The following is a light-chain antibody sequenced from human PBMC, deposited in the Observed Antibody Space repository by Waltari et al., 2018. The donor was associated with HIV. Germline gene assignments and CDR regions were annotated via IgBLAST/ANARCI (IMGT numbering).Light chain of an antibody. Sequence: QSALTQPRSVSGSPGQAVTISCTGTSSDIGDYNYVQWYQQHPGKAPKLMIYDVTKRPSGVPDRFSGSKSGNTASLTISGLQAEDEAAYYCCSFAGSYTLVFGGGTKLTVL. CDR1: SSDIGDYNY. V-gene: IGLV2-11*01. CDR2: DVT. J-gene: IGLJ3*02. CDR3: CSFAGSYTLV.